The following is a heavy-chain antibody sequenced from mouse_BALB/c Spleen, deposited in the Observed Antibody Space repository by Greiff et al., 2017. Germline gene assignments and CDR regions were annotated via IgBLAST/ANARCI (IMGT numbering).Heavy chain of an antibody. V-gene: IGHV2-6-7*01. CDR3: ARSDYDGLRYFDV. CDR1: GFSLTGYG. D-gene: IGHD2-4*01. CDR2: IWGDGST. Sequence: VKVVESGPGLVAPSQSLSITCTVSGFSLTGYGVNWVRQPPGKGLEWLGMIWGDGSTDYNSALKSRLSISKDNSKSQVFLKMNSLQTDDTARYYCARSDYDGLRYFDVWGAGTTVTVSS. J-gene: IGHJ1*01.